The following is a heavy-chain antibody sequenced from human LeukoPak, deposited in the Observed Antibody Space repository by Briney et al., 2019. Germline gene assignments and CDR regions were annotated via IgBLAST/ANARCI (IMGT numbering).Heavy chain of an antibody. CDR3: ARGTPGGDAFDI. CDR2: IYYSGST. V-gene: IGHV4-59*01. CDR1: GGSISSYY. D-gene: IGHD3-16*01. J-gene: IGHJ3*02. Sequence: SETLSLTCTVSGGSISSYYWSWIRQPPGKGLEWIGYIYYSGSTNYNPSLKSRVTISVDTSKNQFSLKLSSVTAADTAVYYCARGTPGGDAFDIWGQGTTVTVSS.